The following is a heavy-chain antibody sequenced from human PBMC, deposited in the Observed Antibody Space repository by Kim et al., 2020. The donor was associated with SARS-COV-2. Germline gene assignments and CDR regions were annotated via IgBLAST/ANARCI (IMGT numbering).Heavy chain of an antibody. CDR2: IWSDGGNK. J-gene: IGHJ4*02. D-gene: IGHD4-4*01. V-gene: IGHV3-33*01. CDR3: ARVNDYSLDY. Sequence: GGSLRLSCAASGASEFIFSPYGMVWVRQGPVKGLEWVALIWSDGGNKYYADSVKGRFTISKDNSKNMLSLQMSSLRPEDTAVYYCARVNDYSLDYWGRGTLVTVSS. CDR1: GASEFIFSPYG.